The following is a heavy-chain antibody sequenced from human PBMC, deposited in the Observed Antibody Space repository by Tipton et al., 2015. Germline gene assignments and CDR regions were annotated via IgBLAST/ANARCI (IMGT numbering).Heavy chain of an antibody. J-gene: IGHJ6*02. V-gene: IGHV3-7*01. CDR3: VRGRYGDYVSFGYYIGMDV. CDR2: IKPDGSES. CDR1: GFSFSNYW. Sequence: SLRLSCEASGFSFSNYWMTRVRQAPGKGLEWVANIKPDGSESYYLESVKGRFTFSRDNAKNSLYLQMNRLRAEDTAVYYCVRGRYGDYVSFGYYIGMDVWGQGTTVTVSS. D-gene: IGHD4-17*01.